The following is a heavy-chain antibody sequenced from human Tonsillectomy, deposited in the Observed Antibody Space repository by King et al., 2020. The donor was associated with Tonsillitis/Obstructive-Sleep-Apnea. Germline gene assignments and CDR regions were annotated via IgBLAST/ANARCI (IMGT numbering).Heavy chain of an antibody. CDR2: IYSSGST. Sequence: MQLQESGPGLVKPSETLSLTCTVSGGSISTYYWSWIRQPPGKGLEWIGYIYSSGSTNYNPSLKSRVTISVDTSKNQFSLKLSSVTAADTAVYYCARQYNVYNWFDPWGQGTLVTVSS. CDR3: ARQYNVYNWFDP. J-gene: IGHJ5*02. V-gene: IGHV4-59*08. D-gene: IGHD1-14*01. CDR1: GGSISTYY.